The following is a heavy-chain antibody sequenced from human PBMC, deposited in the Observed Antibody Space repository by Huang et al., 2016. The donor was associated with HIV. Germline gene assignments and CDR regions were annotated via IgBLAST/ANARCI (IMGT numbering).Heavy chain of an antibody. CDR3: ARESYDFWNGYFSEFYYYYYMDV. D-gene: IGHD3-3*01. J-gene: IGHJ6*03. Sequence: QVQLVESGGGLVTTGGALRLSGEASGFTFSDYYMSWIRQAPGKGRGWVSSSGGGGSPIDYADSVKGRFTISRDNAENSLYLQISSLRVEDTAVYYCARESYDFWNGYFSEFYYYYYMDVWGKGTTVTVAS. CDR1: GFTFSDYY. CDR2: SGGGGSPI. V-gene: IGHV3-11*04.